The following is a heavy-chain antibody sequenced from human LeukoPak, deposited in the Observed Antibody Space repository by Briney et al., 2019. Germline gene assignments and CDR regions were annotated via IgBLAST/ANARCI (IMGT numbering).Heavy chain of an antibody. J-gene: IGHJ4*02. D-gene: IGHD3-16*02. CDR2: ISSSSSYI. CDR1: GFTFSSYS. CDR3: ARGQYEDHLGELSLPVDY. Sequence: GGSLRLSCAASGFTFSSYSMNWVRQAPGKGLEWVSSISSSSSYIYYADSVKGRFTISRDNAKNSLYLQMNSLRAEDTAVYYCARGQYEDHLGELSLPVDYWGQGTLVTVSS. V-gene: IGHV3-21*01.